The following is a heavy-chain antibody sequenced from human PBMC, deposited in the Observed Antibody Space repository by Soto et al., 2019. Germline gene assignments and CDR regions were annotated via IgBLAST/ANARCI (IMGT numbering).Heavy chain of an antibody. CDR3: ARGWGRIFDY. CDR2: INHSGST. V-gene: IGHV4-34*01. D-gene: IGHD7-27*01. J-gene: IGHJ4*02. Sequence: QVQLQQWGAGLLKPSETLSLTCAVYGGSFSGYYWNWIRQPPGKGLEWIGEINHSGSTNYNPSLKSRVTLSVDTSKNQFSLKLSSGTAAATAVYYCARGWGRIFDYWGQGTLVTVSS. CDR1: GGSFSGYY.